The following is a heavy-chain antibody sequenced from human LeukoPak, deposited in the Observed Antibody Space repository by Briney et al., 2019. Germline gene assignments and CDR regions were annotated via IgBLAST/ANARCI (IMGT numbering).Heavy chain of an antibody. D-gene: IGHD5-24*01. CDR1: GFTFDDYA. Sequence: GGSLRLSCAASGFTFDDYAMHWVRQAPGKGLEWVSLISGDGGSTYYADSVKGRFTISRDNSKNSLYLQMNSLRTEDTAFYYCAKWPSRLGNRDGYKADDYWGQGTLVTVSS. V-gene: IGHV3-43*02. CDR2: ISGDGGST. CDR3: AKWPSRLGNRDGYKADDY. J-gene: IGHJ4*02.